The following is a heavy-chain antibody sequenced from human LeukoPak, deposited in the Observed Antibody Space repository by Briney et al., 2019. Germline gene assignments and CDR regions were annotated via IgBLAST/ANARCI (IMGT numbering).Heavy chain of an antibody. J-gene: IGHJ4*02. Sequence: GGSLRLSCAASGFTFSSYSMNWVRQAPGKGLEWVSSISSSSSYIYYADSVKGRFTISRDNAKNSLYLQMNSLRAEDTAVYYCAGWITIFGVAPYFDYWGQGTLVTVSS. V-gene: IGHV3-21*01. CDR1: GFTFSSYS. CDR3: AGWITIFGVAPYFDY. CDR2: ISSSSSYI. D-gene: IGHD3-3*01.